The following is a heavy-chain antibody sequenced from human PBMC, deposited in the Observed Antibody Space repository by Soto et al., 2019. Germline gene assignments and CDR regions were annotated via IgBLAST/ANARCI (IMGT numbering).Heavy chain of an antibody. V-gene: IGHV4-59*01. CDR2: IYYSGST. J-gene: IGHJ6*03. D-gene: IGHD3-10*01. CDR1: GGSISTYY. Sequence: QVQLQESGPGLVKPSETLSLTCTVSGGSISTYYWSWIRQPPGKGLRWFGYIYYSGSTNYNPSLKSRVTISVDTSKNQFSLKLSSVTAADTAVYYCARDYYGSGSYKDYYYYYMDVWGKGTTVTVSS. CDR3: ARDYYGSGSYKDYYYYYMDV.